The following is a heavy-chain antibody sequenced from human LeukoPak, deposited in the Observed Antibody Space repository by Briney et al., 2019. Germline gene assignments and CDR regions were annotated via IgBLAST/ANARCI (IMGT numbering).Heavy chain of an antibody. CDR2: ISYDGSNK. V-gene: IGHV3-30*03. CDR3: ARVMGIAAAVDY. Sequence: PGGSLRLSCAASGFTFSSYGMHWVRQAPGKGLEWVAVISYDGSNKYYADSVKGRFTISRDNSKNTLYLQMNSLRAEDTAVYYCARVMGIAAAVDYWGQGTLVTVSS. D-gene: IGHD6-13*01. J-gene: IGHJ4*02. CDR1: GFTFSSYG.